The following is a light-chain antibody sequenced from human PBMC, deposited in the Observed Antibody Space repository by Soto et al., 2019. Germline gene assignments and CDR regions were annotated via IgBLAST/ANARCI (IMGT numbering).Light chain of an antibody. J-gene: IGLJ2*01. CDR2: EGI. CDR3: CSDAGSSTDVV. CDR1: SSDVGSYNL. V-gene: IGLV2-23*01. Sequence: QSALTQPASVSGSPGQSITISCTGTSSDVGSYNLVSWYQEHPGKAPKLMIYEGIKRPSGVSNRFSGSKSGNTASLTIAGLHAEYQADYYCCSDAGSSTDVVFGGGTKLTVL.